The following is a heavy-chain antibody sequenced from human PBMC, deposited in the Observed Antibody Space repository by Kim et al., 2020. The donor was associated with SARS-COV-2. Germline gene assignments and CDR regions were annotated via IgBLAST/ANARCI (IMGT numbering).Heavy chain of an antibody. V-gene: IGHV3-48*02. CDR3: ARDYHGDYFFDY. D-gene: IGHD4-17*01. J-gene: IGHJ4*02. Sequence: YYADTVKGRFTSARDNAKNSLYLQINSLRDEDTAVYYWARDYHGDYFFDYWGQGALVTVSS.